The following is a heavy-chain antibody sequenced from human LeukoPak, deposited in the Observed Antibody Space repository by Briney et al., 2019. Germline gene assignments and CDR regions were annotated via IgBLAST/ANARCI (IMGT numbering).Heavy chain of an antibody. Sequence: GGSLRLSCAASGFTFSSYSMNWVRQAPGKGLKWVSTIIVSDTTTYYADSVKGRFTISRDNSKNTLYLQMNSLRADDTAVYYCAKHSSSSSRYYGMDVWGQGTTVTVSS. D-gene: IGHD6-6*01. J-gene: IGHJ6*02. CDR3: AKHSSSSSRYYGMDV. CDR2: IIVSDTTT. CDR1: GFTFSSYS. V-gene: IGHV3-23*01.